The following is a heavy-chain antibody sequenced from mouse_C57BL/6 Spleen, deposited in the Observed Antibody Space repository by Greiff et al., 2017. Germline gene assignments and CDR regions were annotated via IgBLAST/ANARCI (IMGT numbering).Heavy chain of an antibody. V-gene: IGHV14-2*01. CDR3: ARDYSREYFDG. J-gene: IGHJ1*03. Sequence: EVQLQQSGAELVKPGASVKLSCTASGFNIKDYYMHWVKQRPEQGLEWIGRIDPEDGETKYAPKFQGKATITADTSSNPAYLQRSSLTSEDAAVYCCARDYSREYFDGWGTGTTVTVAS. CDR2: IDPEDGET. D-gene: IGHD2-12*01. CDR1: GFNIKDYY.